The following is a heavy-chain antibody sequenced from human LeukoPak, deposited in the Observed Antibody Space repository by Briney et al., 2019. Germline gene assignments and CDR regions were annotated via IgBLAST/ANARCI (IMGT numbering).Heavy chain of an antibody. D-gene: IGHD3-10*01. CDR1: GFTFSSYN. V-gene: IGHV3-48*01. Sequence: GGSLRLSXAASGFTFSSYNMNWVRQAPGKGLEWVSYISSSTNTIYYADSVKGRFTISRDNAKNSLYLQMNGLRAEDTAVYYCARDLASVGYWGQGTLVTVSS. J-gene: IGHJ4*02. CDR3: ARDLASVGY. CDR2: ISSSTNTI.